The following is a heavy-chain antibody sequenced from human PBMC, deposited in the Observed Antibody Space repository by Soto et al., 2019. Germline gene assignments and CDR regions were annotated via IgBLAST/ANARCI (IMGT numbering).Heavy chain of an antibody. CDR3: ARSPLETTMVTRDYYYGMDV. D-gene: IGHD5-18*01. CDR2: IYSGGST. Sequence: GGSLRLSCAASGFTVSSNYMSWVRQAPGKGLEWVSVIYSGGSTYYADSVKGRFTISRDNSKNTLYLQMNSLKAEDTAVYYCARSPLETTMVTRDYYYGMDVWGQGTTVTVSS. V-gene: IGHV3-66*01. CDR1: GFTVSSNY. J-gene: IGHJ6*02.